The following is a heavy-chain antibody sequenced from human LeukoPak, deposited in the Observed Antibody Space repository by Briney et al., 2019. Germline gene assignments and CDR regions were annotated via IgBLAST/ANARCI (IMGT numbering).Heavy chain of an antibody. D-gene: IGHD3-10*01. Sequence: GSLRLSSAASGFTFSSYGMHWVRQAPGKELEWVAFIRYDGSNKYYADSVKGRFTISRDNSKNTLYLQMNSLRAEDTAVYYCAKLELLWFGELTKDDAFDIWGQGTMVTVSS. CDR2: IRYDGSNK. V-gene: IGHV3-30*02. CDR3: AKLELLWFGELTKDDAFDI. J-gene: IGHJ3*02. CDR1: GFTFSSYG.